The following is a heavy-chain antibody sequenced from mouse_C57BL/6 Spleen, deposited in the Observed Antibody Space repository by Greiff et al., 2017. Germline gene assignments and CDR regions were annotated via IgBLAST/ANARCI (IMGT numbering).Heavy chain of an antibody. Sequence: QVQLQQSGAELARPGASVKLSCKASGYTFTSYGISWVKQRTGQGLEWIGEIYPRSGNTYYNEKFKGKATLTADKSSSTAYMELRSLTSEDSAVYFCARDKDDDGGYAMDDWGKGTSVTVSS. J-gene: IGHJ4*01. CDR1: GYTFTSYG. CDR2: IYPRSGNT. D-gene: IGHD2-4*01. V-gene: IGHV1-81*01. CDR3: ARDKDDDGGYAMDD.